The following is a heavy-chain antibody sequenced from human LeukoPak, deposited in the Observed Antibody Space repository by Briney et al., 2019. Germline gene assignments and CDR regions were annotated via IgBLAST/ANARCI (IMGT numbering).Heavy chain of an antibody. Sequence: PGGSLRLSCVASGFTFSSYGMHWVRQAPGRGLEWVAFIRYDGSNKYYADSVKGRFTISRDNAKNSLYLQMNSLRAEDTAVYYCARYRYRDSSAYDAFDIWGQGTMVTVSS. CDR1: GFTFSSYG. CDR3: ARYRYRDSSAYDAFDI. CDR2: IRYDGSNK. D-gene: IGHD3-22*01. V-gene: IGHV3-30*02. J-gene: IGHJ3*02.